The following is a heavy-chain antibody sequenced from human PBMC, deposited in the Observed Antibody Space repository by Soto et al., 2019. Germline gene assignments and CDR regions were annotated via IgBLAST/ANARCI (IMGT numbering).Heavy chain of an antibody. CDR2: MNPNSGNT. CDR1: VYTPTDLS. V-gene: IGHV1-8*01. CDR3: ARGTDDYSNYVGDDY. J-gene: IGHJ4*02. D-gene: IGHD4-4*01. Sequence: ASVMVSCKVSVYTPTDLSIHWVRQATGQGLEWMGWMNPNSGNTGYAQKFQGRVTMTRNTSISTAYMELSSLRSEDTAVYYCARGTDDYSNYVGDDYWGQGTLVTVAS.